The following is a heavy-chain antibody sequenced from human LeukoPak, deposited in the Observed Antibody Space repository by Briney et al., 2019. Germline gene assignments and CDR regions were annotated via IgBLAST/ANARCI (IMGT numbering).Heavy chain of an antibody. D-gene: IGHD2-15*01. J-gene: IGHJ6*03. CDR2: IYSGGST. CDR1: GFTVSSNY. V-gene: IGHV3-53*01. CDR3: AREKMVVVAAAPPYYYMDV. Sequence: GGSLRLSCAASGFTVSSNYMSWVRQAPGKGLEWVSVIYSGGSTYYADSVKGRFTISRDNSKITLYLQMNSLRAEDTAVYYCAREKMVVVAAAPPYYYMDVWGKGTTVTVSS.